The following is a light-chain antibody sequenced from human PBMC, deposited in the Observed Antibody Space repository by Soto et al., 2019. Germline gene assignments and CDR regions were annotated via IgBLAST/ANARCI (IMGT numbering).Light chain of an antibody. Sequence: EIVLTQSPGTLSLSPGERATLSCRASQSVTNSFLAWYQQKPGQAPRLLIYGASTRASGIPDRISGSGSGTDFTLTISSLEPEDFAVYYCQQYGSSPRTFGQGTKVEIK. CDR3: QQYGSSPRT. V-gene: IGKV3-20*01. CDR2: GAS. CDR1: QSVTNSF. J-gene: IGKJ1*01.